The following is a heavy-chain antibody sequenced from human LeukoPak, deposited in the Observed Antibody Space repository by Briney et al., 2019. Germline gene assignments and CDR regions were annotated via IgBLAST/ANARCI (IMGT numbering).Heavy chain of an antibody. V-gene: IGHV3-23*01. D-gene: IGHD6-13*01. CDR1: GFTLSSYA. J-gene: IGHJ6*02. CDR2: ISGSGGST. CDR3: AKDWRAAAVGYGMDV. Sequence: GGSLRLSCAASGFTLSSYAMRWGRQAPGEGLGWVSGISGSGGSTYYADSVKGRFTISRDNSKNTLYLQMNSLRAEDTAVYYCAKDWRAAAVGYGMDVWGQGTTVTVSS.